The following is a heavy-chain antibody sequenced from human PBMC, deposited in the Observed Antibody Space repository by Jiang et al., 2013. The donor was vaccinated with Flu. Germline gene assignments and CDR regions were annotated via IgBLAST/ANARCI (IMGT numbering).Heavy chain of an antibody. D-gene: IGHD1-26*01. J-gene: IGHJ4*02. Sequence: EWIGSIYHSGSTYYNPSLKSRVTISVDTSKNQFSLKLSSVTAADTAVYYCARGRWEVGGFFNRIYYFDYWGQGTLVTVSS. V-gene: IGHV4-38-2*02. CDR2: IYHSGST. CDR3: ARGRWEVGGFFNRIYYFDY.